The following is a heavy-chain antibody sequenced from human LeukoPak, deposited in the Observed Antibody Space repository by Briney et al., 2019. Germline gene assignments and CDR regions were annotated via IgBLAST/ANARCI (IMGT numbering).Heavy chain of an antibody. V-gene: IGHV1-69-2*01. CDR3: ATDPTTPGHYYYMDV. CDR1: GYTFTDYY. J-gene: IGHJ6*03. CDR2: VDPEDGET. D-gene: IGHD1-1*01. Sequence: ASVKISCKLSGYTFTDYYMHWVQQAPGKGLEWMGLVDPEDGETIYAEKFQGRVAITADTSTDTAYMELSSLRSEDTAVYYCATDPTTPGHYYYMDVWGKGTTVTVSS.